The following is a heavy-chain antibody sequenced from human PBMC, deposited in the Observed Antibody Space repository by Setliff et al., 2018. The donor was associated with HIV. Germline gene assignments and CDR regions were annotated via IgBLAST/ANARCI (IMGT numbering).Heavy chain of an antibody. J-gene: IGHJ4*02. D-gene: IGHD3-22*01. CDR1: GGSVSSGSYF. CDR2: IYTSGST. Sequence: SETLSLTCTVSGGSVSSGSYFWSWIRQPAGKGLEWIGHIYTSGSTNYNPSLKSRVIISIDTSKNQFSLKLSSVTAADTAVYYCARRYYDSSGYYYPFDYWGQGTLVTVSS. CDR3: ARRYYDSSGYYYPFDY. V-gene: IGHV4-61*09.